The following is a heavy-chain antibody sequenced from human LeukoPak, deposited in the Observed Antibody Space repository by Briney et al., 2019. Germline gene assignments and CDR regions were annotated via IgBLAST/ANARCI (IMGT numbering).Heavy chain of an antibody. CDR1: GGSISSYY. CDR2: IHYSGST. D-gene: IGHD3-22*01. Sequence: SETLSLTCTVSGGSISSYYWNWIRQPPGKGLEWIANIHYSGSTNFDPSLKSRATISVDTSNNQFSLKLSSVTAADTAVYYCARQRLRGYYDSSGNYFDLWGQGTLLTVSS. J-gene: IGHJ4*02. V-gene: IGHV4-59*08. CDR3: ARQRLRGYYDSSGNYFDL.